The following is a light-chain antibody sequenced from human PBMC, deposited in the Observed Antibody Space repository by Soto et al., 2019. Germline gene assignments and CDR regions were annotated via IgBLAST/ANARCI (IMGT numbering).Light chain of an antibody. CDR2: LGS. CDR1: QSLLHSNGYNY. V-gene: IGKV2-28*01. J-gene: IGKJ5*01. Sequence: DIVMTHSPLSLAVTPGEPASISCRSSQSLLHSNGYNYLDWYLQKPGQSPQLLIYLGSNRASGVPDRFSGSGSGTDFTLKISRVEAEDVGVYYCMQALQTPPTFGQGTRLEIK. CDR3: MQALQTPPT.